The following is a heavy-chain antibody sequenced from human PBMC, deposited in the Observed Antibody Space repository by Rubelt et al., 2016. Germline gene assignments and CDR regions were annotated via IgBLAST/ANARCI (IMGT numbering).Heavy chain of an antibody. V-gene: IGHV3-74*02. D-gene: IGHD1-7*01. J-gene: IGHJ4*02. CDR1: GFTFSNYW. Sequence: EIQLVESGGGLVKPGGSLRLSCAASGFTFSNYWMHWVRQAPGKGLVWVSLINDDGSRTSYGDSVKGRFTVSRDNSKNTLYLQLNNLRDEDTAVYCCATDPPGNTWDSFDHWGQGTLVIVSS. CDR2: INDDGSRT. CDR3: ATDPPGNTWDSFDH.